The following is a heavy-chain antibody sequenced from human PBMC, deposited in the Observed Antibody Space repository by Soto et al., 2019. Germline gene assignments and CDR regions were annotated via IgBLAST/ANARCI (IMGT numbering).Heavy chain of an antibody. V-gene: IGHV4-59*01. CDR1: GGSFSGYY. CDR2: IYYSGST. Sequence: SETLSLTCAVYGGSFSGYYWSWIRQPPGKGLEWIGYIYYSGSTNYNPSLKSRVTISVDTSKNQFSLKLSSVTAADTAVYYCAREAPTVTTAYYYGMDVWGQGTTVTVSS. D-gene: IGHD4-17*01. CDR3: AREAPTVTTAYYYGMDV. J-gene: IGHJ6*02.